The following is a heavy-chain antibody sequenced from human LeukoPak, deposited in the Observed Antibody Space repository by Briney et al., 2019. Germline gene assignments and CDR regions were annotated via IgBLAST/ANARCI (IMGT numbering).Heavy chain of an antibody. CDR1: GFTFSSYG. V-gene: IGHV3-30*18. CDR2: ISYDGSNK. CDR3: AKERFTIFGVVKGNYFDY. Sequence: GRSLRLSCAASGFTFSSYGMHWVRQAPGKGLEWVAVISYDGSNKYYADSVKGRFTISRDNSKKTLYLQMNSLRAEDTAVYYCAKERFTIFGVVKGNYFDYWGKGTLVTVSS. J-gene: IGHJ4*02. D-gene: IGHD3-3*01.